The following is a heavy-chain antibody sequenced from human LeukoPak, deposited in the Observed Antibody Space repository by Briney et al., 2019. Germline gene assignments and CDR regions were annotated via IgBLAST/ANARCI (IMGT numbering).Heavy chain of an antibody. CDR1: GYTFTGYY. V-gene: IGHV3-23*01. CDR3: AKCSRITMIVVVIPAFDI. Sequence: SCKASGYTFTGYYMHWVRQAPGKGLEWVSAISGSGGSTYYADSVKGRFTISRDNSKNTLYLQMNSLRAEDTAVYYCAKCSRITMIVVVIPAFDIWGQGTMVTVSS. J-gene: IGHJ3*02. D-gene: IGHD3-22*01. CDR2: ISGSGGST.